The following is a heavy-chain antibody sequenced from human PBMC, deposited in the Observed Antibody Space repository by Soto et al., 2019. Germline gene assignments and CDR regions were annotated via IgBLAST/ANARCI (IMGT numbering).Heavy chain of an antibody. J-gene: IGHJ5*02. CDR1: GFPFSSYW. CDR3: TRRGCSTTGCYFT. D-gene: IGHD2-2*01. V-gene: IGHV3-74*01. Sequence: EVRLVESGGDLVQPGGSLRLSCAASGFPFSSYWMHWVRQAPGKGLVWVSRINGDGSSISYADSVKGRFTISRDNAKNTLYLKMNSLRAEDAAMYFCTRRGCSTTGCYFTWGRGTLVTVSS. CDR2: INGDGSSI.